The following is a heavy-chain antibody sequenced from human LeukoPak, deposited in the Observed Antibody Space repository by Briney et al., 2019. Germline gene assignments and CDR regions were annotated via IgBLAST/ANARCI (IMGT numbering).Heavy chain of an antibody. CDR3: ARSPGRVRSTYFDY. CDR2: IYYSGST. J-gene: IGHJ4*02. V-gene: IGHV4-39*07. D-gene: IGHD3-3*01. Sequence: SETLSLTCTVSGGSISSSSYYWGWIRQPPGKGLEWIGSIYYSGSTYYNPSLKSRVTISVDTSKNQFSLKLSSVTAADTAVYYCARSPGRVRSTYFDYWGQGTLVTVSS. CDR1: GGSISSSSYY.